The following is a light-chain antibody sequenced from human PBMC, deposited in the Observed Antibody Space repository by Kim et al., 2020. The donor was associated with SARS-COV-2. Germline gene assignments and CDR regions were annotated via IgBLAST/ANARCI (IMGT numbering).Light chain of an antibody. CDR2: KDS. V-gene: IGLV3-1*01. CDR1: KLGDKY. J-gene: IGLJ1*01. CDR3: QAWDSSTEV. Sequence: SYELTQPPSVSVSPGQTASITCSGDKLGDKYACWYQQKPGQSPVLVIYKDSKLPSGIPERFSGSNSGNTATLTISGTQAMDEADYYCQAWDSSTEVFGTG.